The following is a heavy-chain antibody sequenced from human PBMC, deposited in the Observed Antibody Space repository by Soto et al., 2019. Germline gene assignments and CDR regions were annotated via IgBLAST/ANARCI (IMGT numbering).Heavy chain of an antibody. V-gene: IGHV4-4*02. CDR3: ARGMAAEHIFFYFLS. D-gene: IGHD6-13*01. J-gene: IGHJ4*02. CDR2: IYHSGST. Sequence: GTLRLTCAVSGFTFSRYNMSCVLHPPRGKGLELSWEIYHSGSTNYNPALKSRVTISVDKSKNQFSLKLRSVTAADTAVYYCARGMAAEHIFFYFLSWGQGLRVTV. CDR1: GFTFSRYNM.